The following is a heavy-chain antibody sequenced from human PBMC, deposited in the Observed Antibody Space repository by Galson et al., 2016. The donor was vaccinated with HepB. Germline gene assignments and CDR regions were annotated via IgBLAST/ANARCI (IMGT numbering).Heavy chain of an antibody. D-gene: IGHD5-12*01. Sequence: SLRLSCAASGFTFRNNGMHWVRQAPGKGLEWVAFIWFDGRNENHAESVRGRFSISRDNSKNILYLQMNSLRADDTAVYYCARWLGGRNGCLDCGGQGTLVTVS. J-gene: IGHJ4*02. CDR1: GFTFRNNG. CDR3: ARWLGGRNGCLDC. V-gene: IGHV3-33*01. CDR2: IWFDGRNE.